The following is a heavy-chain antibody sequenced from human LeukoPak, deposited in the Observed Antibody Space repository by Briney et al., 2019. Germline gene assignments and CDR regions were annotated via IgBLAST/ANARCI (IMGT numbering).Heavy chain of an antibody. D-gene: IGHD3-22*01. CDR3: ARDPVYYYDSSGYY. J-gene: IGHJ4*02. CDR2: ISSSSSYI. V-gene: IGHV3-21*01. CDR1: GFTFSSYS. Sequence: GRSLRLSCAASGFTFSSYSMNWVRQAPGKGLEWVSSISSSSSYIYYADSVKGRFTISRDNAKNSLYLQMNSLRAEDTAVYYCARDPVYYYDSSGYYWGQGTLVTVSS.